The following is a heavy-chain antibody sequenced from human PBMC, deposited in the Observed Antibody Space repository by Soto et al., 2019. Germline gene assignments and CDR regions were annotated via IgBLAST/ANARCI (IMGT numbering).Heavy chain of an antibody. CDR3: ARDCSSSSCSVWHY. J-gene: IGHJ4*02. D-gene: IGHD2-2*01. Sequence: EVQLLESGGDLVQPGGSLRLSCAASGFSLSNYAMTWDRQAPGKGLEWVSGITGSADKTYYADSVKGRFIISRDNSKNTLYLQMNSLRAEDTALYYCARDCSSSSCSVWHYWGQGTLVTVSS. CDR1: GFSLSNYA. CDR2: ITGSADKT. V-gene: IGHV3-23*01.